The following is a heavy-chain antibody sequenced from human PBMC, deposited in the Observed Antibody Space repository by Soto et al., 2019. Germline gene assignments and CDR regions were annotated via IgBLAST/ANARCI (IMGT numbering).Heavy chain of an antibody. CDR3: ARTVEAVVVVPPPPYYYYYGMDV. CDR1: GGTFSSYA. J-gene: IGHJ6*02. CDR2: IIPIFGTA. D-gene: IGHD2-15*01. V-gene: IGHV1-69*13. Sequence: GASVKVSCKASGGTFSSYAISWVRQAPGQGLEWMGGIIPIFGTANYAQKFQGRVTITADESTSTAYMELSSLRSEDTAVYYCARTVEAVVVVPPPPYYYYYGMDVWGQGTTVTVSS.